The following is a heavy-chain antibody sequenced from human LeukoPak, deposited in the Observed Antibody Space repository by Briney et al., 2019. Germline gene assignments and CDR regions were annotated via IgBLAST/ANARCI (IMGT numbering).Heavy chain of an antibody. CDR3: ARGGWYEDY. CDR1: GGSISGHY. Sequence: SETLSLTCTVSGGSISGHYWSWIRQPPGKGPEWIGYSHDSGSTNYNASLTSRVTLSVDTSKNQFSLKLTSVTAADTAVYYCARGGWYEDYWGQGTLVTVSS. D-gene: IGHD6-19*01. V-gene: IGHV4-59*11. J-gene: IGHJ4*02. CDR2: SHDSGST.